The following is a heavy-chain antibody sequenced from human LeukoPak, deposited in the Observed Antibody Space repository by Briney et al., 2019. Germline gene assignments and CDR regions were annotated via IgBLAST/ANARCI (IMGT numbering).Heavy chain of an antibody. CDR2: INHNSGGT. CDR1: RYTFTRYY. Sequence: ASVNDSRQASRYTFTRYYMHSVRQPPGQGLEWMGCINHNSGGTKYAQKCQGRVTRTRERSISTAYMKLSRLRSDYTAVYYWAGGYRYYYDSSGWGAFDIWGQGTMVTVSS. J-gene: IGHJ3*02. V-gene: IGHV1-2*02. D-gene: IGHD3-22*01. CDR3: AGGYRYYYDSSGWGAFDI.